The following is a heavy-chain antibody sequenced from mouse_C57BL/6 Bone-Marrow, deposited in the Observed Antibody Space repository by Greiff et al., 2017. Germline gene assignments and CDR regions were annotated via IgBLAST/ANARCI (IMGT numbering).Heavy chain of an antibody. Sequence: VQLQQPGTELVKPGASVKLSCKASGYSFTSYWMHWVKQRPGQGLEWIGNIYPSNGGTNYNEKFKSKATLTVDKSSSTAYMQLSSLTSEDTAVYYCAGAYGSCSAWLAYWGQGTLVTVSA. CDR3: AGAYGSCSAWLAY. V-gene: IGHV1-53*01. J-gene: IGHJ3*01. CDR2: IYPSNGGT. D-gene: IGHD1-1*01. CDR1: GYSFTSYW.